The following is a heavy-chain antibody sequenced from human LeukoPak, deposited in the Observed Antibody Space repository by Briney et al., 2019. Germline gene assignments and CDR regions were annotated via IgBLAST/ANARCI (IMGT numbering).Heavy chain of an antibody. CDR2: ITSGTTYI. Sequence: GSLGLSWAASGFPFKDYNMNWVRQSPEKGLGWVSSITSGTTYIYYADSVRGRFTISRDNSKNTLYLQMNSLRAEDTAVYYCVRVRVGSGGFDIWGQGTMVTVSS. V-gene: IGHV3-21*01. CDR3: VRVRVGSGGFDI. D-gene: IGHD2-8*02. J-gene: IGHJ3*02. CDR1: GFPFKDYN.